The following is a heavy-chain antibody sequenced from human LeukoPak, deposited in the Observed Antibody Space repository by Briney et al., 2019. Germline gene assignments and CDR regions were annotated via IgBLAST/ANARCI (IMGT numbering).Heavy chain of an antibody. CDR1: GGSISSTTYY. V-gene: IGHV4-39*01. CDR3: ASFVFGGYNYAYFDY. D-gene: IGHD5-24*01. J-gene: IGHJ4*02. Sequence: SETLSPTCTVSGGSISSTTYYWGWIRQPPGKGLEWIGNIYYSGSTYYNPSLKSRVTISVDTSKNQFSLKLSSVTAADTAVYYRASFVFGGYNYAYFDYWGQGTLVTVSS. CDR2: IYYSGST.